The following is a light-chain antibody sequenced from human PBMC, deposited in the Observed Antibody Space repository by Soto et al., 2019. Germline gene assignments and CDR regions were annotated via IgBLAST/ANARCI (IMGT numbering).Light chain of an antibody. V-gene: IGKV3-15*01. CDR3: QQYNSWPPIT. CDR2: GAS. Sequence: ILMTQSPATLSVSPGERATLSGRATQTVNNKVVWYQHKPGQAPRLLIYGASTRATGIPARFSGSGSGTEFTLSISSLQSEDFAVYYCQQYNSWPPITLGQGTRLEIK. J-gene: IGKJ5*01. CDR1: QTVNNK.